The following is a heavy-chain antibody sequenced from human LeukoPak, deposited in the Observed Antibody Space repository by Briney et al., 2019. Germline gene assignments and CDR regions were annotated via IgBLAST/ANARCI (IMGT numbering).Heavy chain of an antibody. CDR1: GYTFTGFY. V-gene: IGHV1-2*02. Sequence: ASVKVSCKTSGYTFTGFYMHWVRQAPGQGLEWMGWINPDTGGTNFGQQFQGRVTMTRDTSISTAYMELYSLRSDDTAVYFCARDMKWFGESFPTGMDIWGQGTTVTVSS. CDR2: INPDTGGT. D-gene: IGHD3-10*01. CDR3: ARDMKWFGESFPTGMDI. J-gene: IGHJ6*02.